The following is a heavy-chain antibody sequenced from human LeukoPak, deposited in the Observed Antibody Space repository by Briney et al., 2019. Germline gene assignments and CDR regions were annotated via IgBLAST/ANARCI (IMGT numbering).Heavy chain of an antibody. CDR1: GFIFSKAS. J-gene: IGHJ4*02. V-gene: IGHV3-15*01. CDR3: ATERDYSASAQFDY. Sequence: GGSLRLSCAASGFIFSKASMDRVRQAPGKGLEWVGRIKSIPDGGTTDYAAPVKGRFSISRDHNTLYLQMTSLKTEDTALYYCATERDYSASAQFDYWGQGTLVTVSS. CDR2: IKSIPDGGTT. D-gene: IGHD4/OR15-4a*01.